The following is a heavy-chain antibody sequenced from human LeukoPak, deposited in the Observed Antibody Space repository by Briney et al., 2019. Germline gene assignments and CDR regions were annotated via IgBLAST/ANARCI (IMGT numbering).Heavy chain of an antibody. CDR2: VNLQGST. Sequence: SGTLSLSCGASGVSFSNNALWTLVRQPPGKGLEWIGEVNLQGSTNYNPSLKSRVAISVDKSENHISLKLTSVTAADTAVYYTARTGGPYRSLYDSAQGTLFTVAS. CDR1: GVSFSNNAL. CDR3: ARTGGPYRSLYD. V-gene: IGHV4-4*02. D-gene: IGHD2-8*01. J-gene: IGHJ4*02.